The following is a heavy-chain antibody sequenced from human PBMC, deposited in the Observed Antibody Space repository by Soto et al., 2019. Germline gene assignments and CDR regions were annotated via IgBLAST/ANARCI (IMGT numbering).Heavy chain of an antibody. J-gene: IGHJ4*02. D-gene: IGHD3-16*01. CDR1: GYTFTGYY. CDR2: INPNSGGT. Sequence: GASVKVSCKASGYTFTGYYMHWVRQAPGQGLEWMGWINPNSGGTNYAQKFQGWVTMTRDTSISTAYMELSRLRSDDTAVYYCARVPQAVMITFGEYYFDYWGQGTLVTVSS. CDR3: ARVPQAVMITFGEYYFDY. V-gene: IGHV1-2*04.